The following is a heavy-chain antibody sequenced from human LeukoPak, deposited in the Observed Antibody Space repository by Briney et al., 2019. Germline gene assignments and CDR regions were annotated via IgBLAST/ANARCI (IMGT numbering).Heavy chain of an antibody. J-gene: IGHJ4*02. CDR3: ALTVWSGYSSFDY. Sequence: ASVKVSCKASGYTFTGYYIHWVRQAPGQGLEWMGWINPNSGGTNYAQKFQGRVTMTRDTSISTAYMELSRLRSDDTAVYYCALTVWSGYSSFDYWGQGTLVTVSS. CDR2: INPNSGGT. V-gene: IGHV1-2*02. D-gene: IGHD3-3*01. CDR1: GYTFTGYY.